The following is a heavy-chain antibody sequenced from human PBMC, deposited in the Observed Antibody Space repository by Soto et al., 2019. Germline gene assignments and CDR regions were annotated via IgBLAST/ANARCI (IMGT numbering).Heavy chain of an antibody. CDR1: GFSFSDFG. CDR2: ISHDGSNQ. Sequence: GGSLRLSCAPSGFSFSDFGMHWVRQAPGKGLEWVAAISHDGSNQYYGDSVKGRFSISRDHSNNRLYLQMDNLKVEDSAIYYCAKETRSRAVTATRVNGMDVWGQGTTVTVSS. CDR3: AKETRSRAVTATRVNGMDV. V-gene: IGHV3-30*18. D-gene: IGHD2-21*02. J-gene: IGHJ6*02.